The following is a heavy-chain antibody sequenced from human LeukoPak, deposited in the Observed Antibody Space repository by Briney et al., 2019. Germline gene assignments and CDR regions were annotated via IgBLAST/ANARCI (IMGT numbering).Heavy chain of an antibody. D-gene: IGHD3-3*01. CDR3: ARQGTAWSGPDY. Sequence: PSETLSLTCTVSGGSITSYYWNWIRQPPGKGLEWSGHIHYSGSANYDPSLKSRVTISADTSKNQFSLRLSSVTAADTAVYYCARQGTAWSGPDYWGQGTLVTVSS. J-gene: IGHJ4*02. V-gene: IGHV4-59*01. CDR1: GGSITSYY. CDR2: IHYSGSA.